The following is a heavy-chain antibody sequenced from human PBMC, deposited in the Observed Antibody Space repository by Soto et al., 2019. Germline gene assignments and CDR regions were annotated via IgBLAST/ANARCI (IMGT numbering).Heavy chain of an antibody. J-gene: IGHJ4*01. CDR1: GYTFTGYY. D-gene: IGHD4-4*01. V-gene: IGHV3-15*07. CDR3: TTDSYITVTPVRLDY. CDR2: VKSKTHGGTT. Sequence: SCKASGYTFTGYYMHWVRQAPGKGLEWVGRVKSKTHGGTTDFAASVKGRFAISRDDSISMAFMRMNSLKIEDTAVYYCTTDSYITVTPVRLDYWGHGTLVTVSS.